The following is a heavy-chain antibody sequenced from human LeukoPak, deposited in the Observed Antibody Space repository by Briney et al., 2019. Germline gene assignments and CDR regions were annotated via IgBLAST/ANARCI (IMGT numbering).Heavy chain of an antibody. CDR2: IYYSGST. CDR1: GGSISSSSYY. D-gene: IGHD3-10*01. J-gene: IGHJ3*02. V-gene: IGHV4-39*01. CDR3: ARPARGSIAYDAFDI. Sequence: SETLSLTCTVAGGSISSSSYYWGWIRQPPGKGLEWIGSIYYSGSTYYNPSLTGRVTISVDTSKNQFSLKLSSVTAADTAVYYCARPARGSIAYDAFDIWGQGTMVTVSS.